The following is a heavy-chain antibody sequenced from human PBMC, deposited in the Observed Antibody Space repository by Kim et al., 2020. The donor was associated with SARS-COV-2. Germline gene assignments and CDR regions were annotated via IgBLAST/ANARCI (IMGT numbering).Heavy chain of an antibody. J-gene: IGHJ6*02. CDR1: GFTFSNAW. CDR2: IKSKTNGGTT. D-gene: IGHD2-21*02. V-gene: IGHV3-15*01. CDR3: TSDLGECCAGDCYSRV. Sequence: GGSLRLSCAASGFTFSNAWMNWVRQAPGKGLEWVGRIKSKTNGGTTGYAAPVKGRFTISRDDSKNTLYLQMNSLKTEDTAVYYCTSDLGECCAGDCYSRVWGQGTTVTVSS.